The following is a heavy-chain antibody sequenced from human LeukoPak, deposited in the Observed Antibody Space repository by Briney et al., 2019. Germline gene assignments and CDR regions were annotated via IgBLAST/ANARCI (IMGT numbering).Heavy chain of an antibody. CDR2: IYPGDSDT. CDR1: GYSFTSYW. V-gene: IGHV5-51*01. D-gene: IGHD6-13*01. J-gene: IGHJ5*02. Sequence: GESLKISCKGSGYSFTSYWIGWVRQMPGKGLEWMGIIYPGDSDTRYSPSFQGQVTISADKSISTAYLQWSSLKASDTAVYYCARRIDSSSWYNWFDPWGQGTLVTVSS. CDR3: ARRIDSSSWYNWFDP.